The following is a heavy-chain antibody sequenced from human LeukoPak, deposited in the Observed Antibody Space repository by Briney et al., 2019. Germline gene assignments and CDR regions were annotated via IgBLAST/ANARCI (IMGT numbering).Heavy chain of an antibody. Sequence: GGSLRLSCAASGFTFSSYGMHWVRQAPGKGLEWVAVISYDGSNKYYADSVKGRFTISRDNSKNTLYLQMNSLRAEDTAVYYCAKDRADSYGFSYYFDYWGQGTLVTVSS. CDR1: GFTFSSYG. D-gene: IGHD5-18*01. CDR2: ISYDGSNK. J-gene: IGHJ4*02. V-gene: IGHV3-30*18. CDR3: AKDRADSYGFSYYFDY.